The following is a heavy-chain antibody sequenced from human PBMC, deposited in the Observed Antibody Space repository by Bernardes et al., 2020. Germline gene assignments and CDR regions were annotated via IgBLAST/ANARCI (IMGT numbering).Heavy chain of an antibody. Sequence: ASVKVSCKASGYTFTGYYMHWVRQAPGQGLEWMGWINPNSGGTNYAQKFQGRVTMTRDTSISTAYMGLSRLRSDDTAVYYCAREWWELLYYYGMDVWGQGTTVTVSS. CDR3: AREWWELLYYYGMDV. CDR2: INPNSGGT. V-gene: IGHV1-2*02. CDR1: GYTFTGYY. J-gene: IGHJ6*02. D-gene: IGHD1-26*01.